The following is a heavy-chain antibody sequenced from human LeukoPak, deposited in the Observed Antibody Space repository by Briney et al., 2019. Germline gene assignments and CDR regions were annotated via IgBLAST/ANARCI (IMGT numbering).Heavy chain of an antibody. CDR3: ARQRGVSRYDILTGYYYPSDAFDI. Sequence: EASVKVSCKASGYTFTNFGISWVRQAPGQGLEWMGWISTYNGHTIYAQKLQGRVTMTRDTSTSTAYMELSRLRSDDTAVYYCARQRGVSRYDILTGYYYPSDAFDIWGQGTMVTVSS. D-gene: IGHD3-9*01. CDR1: GYTFTNFG. J-gene: IGHJ3*02. CDR2: ISTYNGHT. V-gene: IGHV1-18*01.